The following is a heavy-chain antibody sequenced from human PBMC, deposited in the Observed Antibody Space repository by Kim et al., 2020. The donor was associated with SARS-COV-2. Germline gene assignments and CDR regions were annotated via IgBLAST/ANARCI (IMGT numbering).Heavy chain of an antibody. V-gene: IGHV4-30-2*01. CDR2: IYHSGST. CDR1: GGSISSGGYS. CDR3: ARVRGGKVGGEDY. Sequence: SETLSLTCAVSGGSISSGGYSWSWIRQPPGKGLEWIGYIYHSGSTYYNPSLKSRVTISVDRSKNQFSLKLSSVTAADTAVYYCARVRGGKVGGEDYWGQGTLVTVSS. D-gene: IGHD2-15*01. J-gene: IGHJ4*02.